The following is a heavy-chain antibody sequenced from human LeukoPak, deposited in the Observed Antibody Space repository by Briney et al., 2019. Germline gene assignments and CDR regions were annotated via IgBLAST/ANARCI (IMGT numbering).Heavy chain of an antibody. CDR2: INHSGST. CDR1: GGSSSGYY. V-gene: IGHV4-34*01. J-gene: IGHJ6*02. Sequence: SETLSLTCAVYGGSSSGYYWSWIRQPPGKGLKWIGEINHSGSTNYNPSLKSRVTISVDTSKNQFSLKLSSVTAADTAVYYCARFSRIVVVPAAIAGRLYYGMDVWGQGTTVTVSS. CDR3: ARFSRIVVVPAAIAGRLYYGMDV. D-gene: IGHD2-2*01.